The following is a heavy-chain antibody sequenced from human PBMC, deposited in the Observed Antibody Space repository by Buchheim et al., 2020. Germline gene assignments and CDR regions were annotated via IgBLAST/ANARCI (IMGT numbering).Heavy chain of an antibody. Sequence: QVQLVESGGGLVKPGGSLRLSCAASGFILSDYYMSWIRQAPGKGLEWVSYITSSSSYTNYADSVKGRFTISRDNAKKALYVQMNSLRAEDTAVYYCARFLRDGYNQAPFDYWGQGTL. CDR2: ITSSSSYT. CDR3: ARFLRDGYNQAPFDY. V-gene: IGHV3-11*05. D-gene: IGHD5-24*01. J-gene: IGHJ4*02. CDR1: GFILSDYY.